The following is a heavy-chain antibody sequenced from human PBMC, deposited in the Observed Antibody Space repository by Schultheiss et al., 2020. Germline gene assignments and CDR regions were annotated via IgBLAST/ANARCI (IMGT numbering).Heavy chain of an antibody. CDR2: IYPGDSDT. CDR3: ARHGGDFWSGHPYYFDY. D-gene: IGHD3-3*01. J-gene: IGHJ4*02. CDR1: GYRFTTYW. Sequence: GGSLRLSCKGSGYRFTTYWIGWVRQMPGKGLEWMGIIYPGDSDTRYSPSFQGQVTISADKSISTAYLQWSSLKASDTAMYYCARHGGDFWSGHPYYFDYWGQGTLVTVSS. V-gene: IGHV5-51*01.